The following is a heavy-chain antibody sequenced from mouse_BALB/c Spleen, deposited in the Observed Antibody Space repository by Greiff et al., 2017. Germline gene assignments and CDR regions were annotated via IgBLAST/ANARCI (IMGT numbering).Heavy chain of an antibody. CDR2: ISSGSSTI. CDR1: GFTFSSFG. V-gene: IGHV5-17*02. J-gene: IGHJ4*01. D-gene: IGHD4-1*01. CDR3: AKPSGTSRAMDY. Sequence: EVKLQESGGGLVQPGGSRKLSCAASGFTFSSFGMHWVRQAPEKGLEWVAYISSGSSTIYYADTVKGRFTISRDNPKNTLFLQMTSLRSEDTAMYYCAKPSGTSRAMDYCGQGTSVTVSS.